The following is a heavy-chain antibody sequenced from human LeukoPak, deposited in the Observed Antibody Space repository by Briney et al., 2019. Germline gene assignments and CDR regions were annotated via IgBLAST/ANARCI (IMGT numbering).Heavy chain of an antibody. CDR2: ISSSGGTI. Sequence: GGSLRLSCTGSGFTFSDYYMSWIRQAPGKGLEWISYISSSGGTIYYADSVKGRFTISRDNSKNTLYLQMNSLRAEDTAVYYCAKDRWELLRSPFDYWGQGTLVTVSS. J-gene: IGHJ4*02. D-gene: IGHD1-26*01. V-gene: IGHV3-11*01. CDR1: GFTFSDYY. CDR3: AKDRWELLRSPFDY.